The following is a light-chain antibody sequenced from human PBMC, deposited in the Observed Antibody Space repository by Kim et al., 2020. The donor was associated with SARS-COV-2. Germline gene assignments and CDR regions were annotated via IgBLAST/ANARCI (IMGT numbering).Light chain of an antibody. CDR3: QHYSDGPQ. V-gene: IGKV3-15*01. CDR1: QSVSTS. CDR2: GAA. J-gene: IGKJ2*01. Sequence: LSGAPGEGATRSCRASQSVSTSLAWYQHKPGQAPRLLIDGAATRATGIPARFSGSGSGTDFTLSISSLQSEDFAVYYCQHYSDGPQFGQGTKLEI.